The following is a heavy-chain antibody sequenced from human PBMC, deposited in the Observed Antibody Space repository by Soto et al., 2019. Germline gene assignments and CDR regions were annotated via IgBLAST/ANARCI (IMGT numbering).Heavy chain of an antibody. CDR3: ARWKGYSYDYYYGMDV. D-gene: IGHD5-18*01. CDR1: GYSFTSYW. CDR2: IYPGDSDT. J-gene: IGHJ6*02. Sequence: PGESLKISGKGSGYSFTSYWIGWVRQMPGKGLEWMGIIYPGDSDTRYSPSFQGQVTISADKSISTAYLQWSSLKASDTAMYYCARWKGYSYDYYYGMDVWGQGTTVTVSS. V-gene: IGHV5-51*01.